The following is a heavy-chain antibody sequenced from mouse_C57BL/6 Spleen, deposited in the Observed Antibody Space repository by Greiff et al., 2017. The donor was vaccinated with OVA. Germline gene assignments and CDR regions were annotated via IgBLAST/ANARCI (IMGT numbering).Heavy chain of an antibody. V-gene: IGHV1-80*01. CDR1: GYAFSSYW. D-gene: IGHD1-1*01. CDR2: IYPGDGDT. CDR3: ARASHYYGSSYSYFDY. Sequence: VQLQQSGPELVKPGASVKISCKASGYAFSSYWMNWVKQRPGKGLEWIGQIYPGDGDTNYNGKFKGKATLTADKSSSTAYMQLSSLTSEDSAVYFCARASHYYGSSYSYFDYWGQGTTLTVSS. J-gene: IGHJ2*01.